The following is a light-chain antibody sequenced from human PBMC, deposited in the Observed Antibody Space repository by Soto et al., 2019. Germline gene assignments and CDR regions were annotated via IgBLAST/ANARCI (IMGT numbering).Light chain of an antibody. CDR3: QQYGSPPPNT. CDR2: AAS. J-gene: IGKJ2*01. CDR1: QSVTSNK. Sequence: ENVLTQSPVTLSLSPGERATLSCRASQSVTSNKVAWFQQKPVQAPRLLIRAASSRATGIPDRFSGSGSATDFTLTVIRLEPEDYAVYYCQQYGSPPPNTFGQGTKLEIK. V-gene: IGKV3-20*01.